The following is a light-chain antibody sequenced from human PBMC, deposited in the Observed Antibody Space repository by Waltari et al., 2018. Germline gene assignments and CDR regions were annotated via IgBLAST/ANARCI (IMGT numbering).Light chain of an antibody. CDR1: PSNIGRNY. J-gene: IGLJ3*02. CDR3: ATWDGSLTAWV. CDR2: RNN. Sequence: QSVLTQPPSASGTPGQRVTISCSGSPSNIGRNYVYWYQQFPGTAPKLLVYRNNERPAGVPDRISGSKSGTSASLAISGLRSEDEADYYCATWDGSLTAWVFGGGTKVTVL. V-gene: IGLV1-47*01.